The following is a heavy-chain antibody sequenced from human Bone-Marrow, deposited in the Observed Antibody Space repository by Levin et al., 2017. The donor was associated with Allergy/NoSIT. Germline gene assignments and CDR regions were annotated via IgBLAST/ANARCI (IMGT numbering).Heavy chain of an antibody. V-gene: IGHV3-53*01. D-gene: IGHD3-3*01. Sequence: GGSLRLSCAASGFTVSSNYMGWVRQAPGKGLEWVSVIYSGGSTYYADSVKGRFTISRDNSKNTLYLQMNSLRAEDTAVYYCARKRRCYDFWSGYYYYYGMDVWGQGTTVTVSS. J-gene: IGHJ6*02. CDR3: ARKRRCYDFWSGYYYYYGMDV. CDR1: GFTVSSNY. CDR2: IYSGGST.